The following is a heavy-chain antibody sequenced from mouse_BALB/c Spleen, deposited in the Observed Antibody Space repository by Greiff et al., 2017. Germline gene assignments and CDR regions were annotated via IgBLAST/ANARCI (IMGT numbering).Heavy chain of an antibody. D-gene: IGHD2-10*02. Sequence: EVQGVESGGDLVKPGGSLKLSCAASGFTFSSYGMSWVRQTPDKRLEWVATISSGGSYTYYPDSVKGRFTISRDNAKNTLYLQMSSLKSEDTAMYYCARREYGNTPFAYWGQGTLVTVSA. CDR1: GFTFSSYG. CDR2: ISSGGSYT. CDR3: ARREYGNTPFAY. V-gene: IGHV5-6*01. J-gene: IGHJ3*01.